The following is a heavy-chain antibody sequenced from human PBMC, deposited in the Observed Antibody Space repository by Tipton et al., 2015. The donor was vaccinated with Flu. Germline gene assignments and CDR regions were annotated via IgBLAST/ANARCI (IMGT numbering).Heavy chain of an antibody. J-gene: IGHJ4*02. CDR3: ARDCSGGACFRLDY. CDR2: IWYDGSNK. CDR1: GFTFNSYG. Sequence: LSLTCATSGFTFNSYGMHWVRQAPGKGLEWVAVIWYDGSNKFYAESVKGRFSISRDNSKNTVYMELTSLRAEDTALYYCARDCSGGACFRLDYWGQGTLVTVSS. D-gene: IGHD2-15*01. V-gene: IGHV3-33*01.